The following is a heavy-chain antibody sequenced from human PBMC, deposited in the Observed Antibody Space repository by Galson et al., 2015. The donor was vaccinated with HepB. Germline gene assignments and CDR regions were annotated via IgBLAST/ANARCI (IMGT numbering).Heavy chain of an antibody. D-gene: IGHD6-19*01. CDR3: TKVIRPRIAVADPFDY. J-gene: IGHJ4*02. CDR1: GFTFDSYA. CDR2: ISTSGAST. Sequence: SLRLSCAVSGFTFDSYAMNWVRQAPGKGLEWVSTISTSGASTYYADSVKGRFTISRDNSKNTLFLQMNSLRAEDTAVYYCTKVIRPRIAVADPFDYWGQGTLVTVSS. V-gene: IGHV3-23*01.